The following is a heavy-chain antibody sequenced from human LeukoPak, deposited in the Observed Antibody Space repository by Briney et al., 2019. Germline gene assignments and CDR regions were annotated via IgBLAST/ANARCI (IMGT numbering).Heavy chain of an antibody. CDR3: AKDGMVRGVIRRYNWFDP. Sequence: GGSLRLSCAASGFTFSSYAMSWVRQAPGKGLDWVSAISGSGGSTYYADSVKGRFTISRDNSKNTLYLQMNSLRAEDTAVYYCAKDGMVRGVIRRYNWFDPWGQGTLVTVSS. CDR1: GFTFSSYA. J-gene: IGHJ5*02. CDR2: ISGSGGST. D-gene: IGHD3-10*01. V-gene: IGHV3-23*01.